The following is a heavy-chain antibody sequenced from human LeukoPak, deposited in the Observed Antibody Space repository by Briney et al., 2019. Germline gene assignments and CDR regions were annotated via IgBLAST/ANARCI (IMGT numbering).Heavy chain of an antibody. Sequence: GGSLRLSCVVSGFTFSSHSVNSVRQAPGKGLEWVLSITTSNYIFYAESVKGRFTISRDNAKNSLYLQMTSLRAEDTAVYYCVREQARAGSFDYWGQGTLVTVSS. D-gene: IGHD6-19*01. CDR1: GFTFSSHS. CDR2: ITTSNYI. V-gene: IGHV3-21*01. J-gene: IGHJ4*02. CDR3: VREQARAGSFDY.